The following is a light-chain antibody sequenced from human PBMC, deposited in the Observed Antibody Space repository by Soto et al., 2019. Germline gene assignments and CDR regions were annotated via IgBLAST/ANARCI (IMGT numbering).Light chain of an antibody. CDR2: EVT. CDR3: TSYTTGSTLV. CDR1: SSDVATYNY. V-gene: IGLV2-14*01. J-gene: IGLJ3*02. Sequence: QSVLTQPASVSGSPGQSITISCTGSSSDVATYNYVSWYQHHPGKAPKLMIYEVTNRPSGVSDRFSGSKSGNTASLTVSGLQAADEADYYCTSYTTGSTLVFGGGTKLPVL.